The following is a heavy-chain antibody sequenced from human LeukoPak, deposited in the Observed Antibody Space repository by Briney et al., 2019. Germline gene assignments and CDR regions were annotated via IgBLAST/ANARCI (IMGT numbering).Heavy chain of an antibody. J-gene: IGHJ5*01. Sequence: GGSLRLSCAASGFTFSSYWMSWVRQAPGKGLEWVANIKQDGSEKYYVDSVKGRFTISRDNAKNSLYLQMNSLRAEDTAVYYCARVAEKSLTTVEKGWFDSWGQGTLVTVSS. CDR1: GFTFSSYW. CDR2: IKQDGSEK. V-gene: IGHV3-7*01. CDR3: ARVAEKSLTTVEKGWFDS. D-gene: IGHD4-11*01.